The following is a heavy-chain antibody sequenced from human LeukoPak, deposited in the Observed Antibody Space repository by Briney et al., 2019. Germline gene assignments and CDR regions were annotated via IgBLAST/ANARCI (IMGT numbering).Heavy chain of an antibody. CDR1: GFTFSSYS. Sequence: GGSLRPSCAASGFTFSSYSMNWVRQAPGKGREWVSSISSSSSYIYYADSVKGRFTISRDNAKNSLYLQMNSLRAEDTAVYYCARDRGDYLFDYWGQGTLVTVSS. CDR2: ISSSSSYI. V-gene: IGHV3-21*01. D-gene: IGHD4-17*01. J-gene: IGHJ4*02. CDR3: ARDRGDYLFDY.